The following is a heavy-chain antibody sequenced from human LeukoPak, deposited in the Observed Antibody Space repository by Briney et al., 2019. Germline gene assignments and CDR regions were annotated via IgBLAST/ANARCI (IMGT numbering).Heavy chain of an antibody. J-gene: IGHJ3*02. Sequence: SETLSLTCSVSGGSISSYYWSWIRQPAGKGLEWIGRIYSSGSTNYNPSLKSRVTMSVDTSKNELSLKLSSVTAADTAVYYCARDKWSAFDIWGQGTMVTSLQ. CDR3: ARDKWSAFDI. CDR2: IYSSGST. CDR1: GGSISSYY. D-gene: IGHD2-8*01. V-gene: IGHV4-4*07.